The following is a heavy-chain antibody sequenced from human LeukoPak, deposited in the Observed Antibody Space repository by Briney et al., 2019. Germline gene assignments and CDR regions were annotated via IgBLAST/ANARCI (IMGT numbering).Heavy chain of an antibody. D-gene: IGHD1-26*01. CDR3: ARHGARATAYYMDV. V-gene: IGHV4-39*01. CDR2: IFYSGST. Sequence: SETLSLTCTVSGGSISSSNYYWGWVRQPPGKGLEWIGSIFYSGSTYYNPSLKSQVTISVDTSKNQFSLKLSSVTAADTAVYYCARHGARATAYYMDVWGKGTTVTVSS. CDR1: GGSISSSNYY. J-gene: IGHJ6*03.